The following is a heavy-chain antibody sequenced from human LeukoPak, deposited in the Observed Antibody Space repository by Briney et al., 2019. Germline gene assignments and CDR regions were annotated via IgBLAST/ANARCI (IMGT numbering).Heavy chain of an antibody. J-gene: IGHJ3*02. Sequence: ASVKVSCKASGYTFTSYDINWVRQATGQGLEWMGWMNPNSGNTGYAQKFQGRVTMTRNTSIGTAYMELSSLRSEDTAVYYCARGRGHYYDSSGYGDIWGQGTMVTVSS. CDR3: ARGRGHYYDSSGYGDI. V-gene: IGHV1-8*01. D-gene: IGHD3-22*01. CDR2: MNPNSGNT. CDR1: GYTFTSYD.